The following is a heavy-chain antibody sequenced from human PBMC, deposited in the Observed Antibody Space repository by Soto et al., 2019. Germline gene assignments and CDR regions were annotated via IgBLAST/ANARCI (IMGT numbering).Heavy chain of an antibody. CDR3: ARDRTIYFDY. D-gene: IGHD3-10*01. V-gene: IGHV3-21*01. Sequence: GGSLTLSCASSVIIFTGFGIHLVRQAPGKGLEWVAFIRINGSNIYYADSVKGRFTISRDNAKNSLYLQMNSLRAEDTAVYYCARDRTIYFDYWGQGTLVTVSS. CDR2: IRINGSNI. CDR1: VIIFTGFG. J-gene: IGHJ4*02.